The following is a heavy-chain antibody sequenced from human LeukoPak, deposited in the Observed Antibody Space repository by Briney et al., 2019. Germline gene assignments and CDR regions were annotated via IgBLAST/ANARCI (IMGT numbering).Heavy chain of an antibody. CDR3: ARDSSGWYGSAY. Sequence: ASVKVSCKASGYTFNSYYMHWVRQAPGQGLEWMGIINPSGGSTNFAQKSRGRVTMTRDTSTSTVYMELSSLRSEDTAMYYCARDSSGWYGSAYWGQGTLVTVSS. CDR2: INPSGGST. CDR1: GYTFNSYY. J-gene: IGHJ4*02. D-gene: IGHD6-19*01. V-gene: IGHV1-46*02.